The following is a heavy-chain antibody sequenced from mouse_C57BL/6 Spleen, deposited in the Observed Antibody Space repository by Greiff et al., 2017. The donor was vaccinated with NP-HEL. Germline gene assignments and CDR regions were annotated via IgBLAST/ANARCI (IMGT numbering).Heavy chain of an antibody. CDR3: ARGGRGYFDY. Sequence: EVKVVESGGGLVKPGGSLKLSCAASGFTFSDYGMHWVRQAPEKGLEWVAYISSGSSTIYYADTVKGRFTISGDNAKNTLFLQMTSLRSEDTAMYYCARGGRGYFDYWGQGTTLTVSS. J-gene: IGHJ2*01. CDR2: ISSGSSTI. V-gene: IGHV5-17*01. D-gene: IGHD3-3*01. CDR1: GFTFSDYG.